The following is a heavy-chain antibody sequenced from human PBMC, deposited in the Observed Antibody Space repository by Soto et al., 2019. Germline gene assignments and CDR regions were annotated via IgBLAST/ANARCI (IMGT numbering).Heavy chain of an antibody. CDR1: GYGFTTYG. V-gene: IGHV1-18*01. CDR3: ARGRYGDY. Sequence: QVHLVQSGAEVKKPGASVKVSCKGSGYGFTTYGITWVRQAPGQGLEWMAWISAHNGNTNYAQKLQGRVAVNRDTSTSEGYMELRSLRSDDTAVYYCARGRYGDYWGQGALVTVYS. CDR2: ISAHNGNT. D-gene: IGHD1-1*01. J-gene: IGHJ4*02.